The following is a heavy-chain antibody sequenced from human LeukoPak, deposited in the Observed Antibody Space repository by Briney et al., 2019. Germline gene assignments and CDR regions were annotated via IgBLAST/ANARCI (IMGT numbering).Heavy chain of an antibody. CDR2: ISHSGGST. Sequence: GGSLRLSCAAPGFTFSSYAMNWVRQAPGKGPEWVSIISHSGGSTYYADSVKGRFTISRDNSKNTLYLQMNSLRAEDTAVYYCARDEYKADAYWGQGTLVTVSS. D-gene: IGHD2/OR15-2a*01. CDR1: GFTFSSYA. CDR3: ARDEYKADAY. V-gene: IGHV3-23*01. J-gene: IGHJ4*02.